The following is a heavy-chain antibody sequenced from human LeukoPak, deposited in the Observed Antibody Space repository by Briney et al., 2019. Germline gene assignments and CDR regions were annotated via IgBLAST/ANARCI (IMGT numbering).Heavy chain of an antibody. J-gene: IGHJ6*03. V-gene: IGHV4-4*07. Sequence: SETLSLTCAVYGGSFSGYYWSWIRQPAGKGLERIGRIYTSGSTNYNPSLKSRVTMSVDTSKNQFSLKLSSVTAADTAVYYCARDREYQLLRYYYYYYMDVWGKGTTVTISS. D-gene: IGHD2-2*01. CDR1: GGSFSGYY. CDR3: ARDREYQLLRYYYYYYMDV. CDR2: IYTSGST.